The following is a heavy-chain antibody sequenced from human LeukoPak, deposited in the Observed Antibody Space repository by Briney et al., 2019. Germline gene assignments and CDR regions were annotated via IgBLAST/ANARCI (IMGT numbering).Heavy chain of an antibody. V-gene: IGHV3-74*01. CDR1: GFTFSSYW. J-gene: IGHJ6*03. Sequence: GGSLRLSCAASGFTFSSYWMHWVRQAPGKGLVWVSRINSDGSSTSYADSVKGRFTISRDNAKNTLYLQMNSLRAEDTAVYYCASLPGPLYYYSYYMDVWGKGSTVTVSS. CDR3: ASLPGPLYYYSYYMDV. CDR2: INSDGSST. D-gene: IGHD1-1*01.